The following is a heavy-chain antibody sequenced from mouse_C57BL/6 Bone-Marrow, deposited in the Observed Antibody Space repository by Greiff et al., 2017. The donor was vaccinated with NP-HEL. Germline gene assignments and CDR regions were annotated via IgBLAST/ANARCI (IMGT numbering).Heavy chain of an antibody. Sequence: EVKVVESGGGLVQPGGSLKLSCAASGFTFSDYGMAWVRQAPRKGPEWVAFISNLAYSIYYADTVTGRFTISRENAKNTLYLEMSSLRSEDTAMYYCARRGVYGYGYYFDYWGQGTTLTVSS. D-gene: IGHD2-2*01. V-gene: IGHV5-15*04. CDR3: ARRGVYGYGYYFDY. J-gene: IGHJ2*01. CDR2: ISNLAYSI. CDR1: GFTFSDYG.